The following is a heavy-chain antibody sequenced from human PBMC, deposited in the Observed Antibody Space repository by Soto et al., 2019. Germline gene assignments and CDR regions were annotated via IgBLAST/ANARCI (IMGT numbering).Heavy chain of an antibody. D-gene: IGHD1-26*01. CDR2: IYYSGTT. CDR3: ASREIQGPIDY. V-gene: IGHV4-28*01. CDR1: GYSISSSNW. Sequence: QVQLQESGPGLVKPSDTLSLTCAVSGYSISSSNWWGWIRQPPGKGLEWIGYIYYSGTTYYHPSLNSRVTMSVDTSKIQFSLKLTSVTAVDTAVYYCASREIQGPIDYWGQGTLVTVSS. J-gene: IGHJ4*02.